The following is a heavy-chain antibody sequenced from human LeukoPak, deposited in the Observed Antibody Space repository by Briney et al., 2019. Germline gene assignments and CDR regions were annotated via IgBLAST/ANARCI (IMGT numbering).Heavy chain of an antibody. CDR1: GYTFTSYG. D-gene: IGHD3-22*01. CDR3: ARVEEYCYDSSGYSGFDP. Sequence: ASVKVSCKASGYTFTSYGISWVRQAPGQGLEWMGWISAYNGNTNYAQKLQGRVTMTTDTSTSTAYMELRSLRSDDTAVYYCARVEEYCYDSSGYSGFDPWGQGTRVTVSS. CDR2: ISAYNGNT. V-gene: IGHV1-18*01. J-gene: IGHJ5*02.